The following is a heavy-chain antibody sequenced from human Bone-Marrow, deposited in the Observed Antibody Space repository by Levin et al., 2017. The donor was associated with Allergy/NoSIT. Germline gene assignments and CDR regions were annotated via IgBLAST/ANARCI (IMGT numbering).Heavy chain of an antibody. V-gene: IGHV3-33*01. CDR2: IWYDGSNK. CDR3: ARGELDIVVVPAARYYYDYYMDV. D-gene: IGHD2-2*01. J-gene: IGHJ6*03. CDR1: GFTFSSYG. Sequence: GSLRLSCAASGFTFSSYGMHWVRQAPGKGLEWVAVIWYDGSNKYYADSVKGRFTISRDNSKNTLYLQMNSLRAEDTAVYYCARGELDIVVVPAARYYYDYYMDVWGKGTTVTVSS.